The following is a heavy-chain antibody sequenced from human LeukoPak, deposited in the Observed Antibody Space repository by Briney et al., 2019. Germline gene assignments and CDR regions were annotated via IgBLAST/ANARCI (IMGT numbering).Heavy chain of an antibody. V-gene: IGHV4-4*07. CDR3: ARGYSTSSRGY. Sequence: SETLSLTCTVSGGSISFYYWSWIRQSAGKGLEWIGRIYISGSTNYDPSLKSRVTMSVDTSKNQFSLDLTSVTAADTAVYYCARGYSTSSRGYWGQGILVTVSS. D-gene: IGHD6-6*01. CDR1: GGSISFYY. J-gene: IGHJ4*02. CDR2: IYISGST.